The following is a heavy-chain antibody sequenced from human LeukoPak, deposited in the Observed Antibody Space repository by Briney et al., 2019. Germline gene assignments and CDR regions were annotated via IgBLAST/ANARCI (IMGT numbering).Heavy chain of an antibody. CDR3: AIERFLEWFGWFDP. CDR2: IYYSGST. Sequence: PSETLSLTCTVSGGSISSYYWSWIRQPPGKGLEWIGYIYYSGSTNYNPSLKSRVTISVDTSKNQFSLKLSSVTAADTAVYYCAIERFLEWFGWFDPWGQGTLVTVSS. D-gene: IGHD3-3*01. CDR1: GGSISSYY. J-gene: IGHJ5*02. V-gene: IGHV4-59*01.